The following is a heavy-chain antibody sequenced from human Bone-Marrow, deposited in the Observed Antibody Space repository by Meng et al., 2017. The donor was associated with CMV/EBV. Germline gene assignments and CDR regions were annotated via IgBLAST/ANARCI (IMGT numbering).Heavy chain of an antibody. J-gene: IGHJ4*02. CDR2: IRYNGEDE. Sequence: GESLKISCAASGFTFSSYGMEWVRQAPGKGLEWVAFIRYNGEDEYYADSVKGLFTISRDNSKSTLYLQMNSLRAEDTGVYYCAKVEGSYAADYWGQGTLVTVSS. CDR1: GFTFSSYG. V-gene: IGHV3-30*02. CDR3: AKVEGSYAADY. D-gene: IGHD3-16*01.